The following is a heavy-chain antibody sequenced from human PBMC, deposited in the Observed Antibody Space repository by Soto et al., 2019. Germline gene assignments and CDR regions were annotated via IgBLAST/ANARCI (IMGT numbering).Heavy chain of an antibody. CDR3: AKLATTAAGAVDY. CDR1: GFTFSSYG. D-gene: IGHD4-17*01. J-gene: IGHJ4*02. Sequence: QVQLVESGGGVVQPGRSLRLSCAASGFTFSSYGMHWVRQAPGKGLEWVAVISYDGSNKYYADSVKGRFTISRDNSKNTLYLQMYSLRAEDTAVYYCAKLATTAAGAVDYWGQGTLVTVSS. CDR2: ISYDGSNK. V-gene: IGHV3-30*18.